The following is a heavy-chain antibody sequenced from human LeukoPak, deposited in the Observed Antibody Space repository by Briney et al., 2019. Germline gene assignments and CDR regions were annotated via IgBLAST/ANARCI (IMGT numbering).Heavy chain of an antibody. CDR1: GFTFSGSA. Sequence: PGGSLRLSCAASGFTFSGSAMHWVRQASGKGLEWVGRIRSKANSYATAYAASVKGRFTISRDDSKNTAYLQMNSLKTEDAAVYYCTSSSLGYYYGMDVWGQGTTVTVSS. CDR3: TSSSLGYYYGMDV. V-gene: IGHV3-73*01. J-gene: IGHJ6*02. CDR2: IRSKANSYAT. D-gene: IGHD6-6*01.